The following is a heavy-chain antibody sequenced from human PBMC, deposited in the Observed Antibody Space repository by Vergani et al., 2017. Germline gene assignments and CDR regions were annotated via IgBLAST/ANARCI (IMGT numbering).Heavy chain of an antibody. Sequence: EVQLVESGGGLVQPGGSLRLSCAASGFTFSSYSMNWVRQAPGKGLEWVSYISSSSSTIYYADSVKGRFTSSRDNAKNSLYLQMNSLRAEDTAVYYCARASSSWYYYYGMDVWGQGTTVTVSS. D-gene: IGHD6-13*01. CDR3: ARASSSWYYYYGMDV. CDR2: ISSSSSTI. CDR1: GFTFSSYS. V-gene: IGHV3-48*04. J-gene: IGHJ6*02.